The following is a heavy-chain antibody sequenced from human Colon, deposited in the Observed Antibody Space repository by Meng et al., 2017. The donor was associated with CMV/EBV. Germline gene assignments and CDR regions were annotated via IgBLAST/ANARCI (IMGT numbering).Heavy chain of an antibody. J-gene: IGHJ4*02. V-gene: IGHV4-59*07. Sequence: VHLQESGPGLVVPSGTLSLPCTVFGGSISNYWSWIRQPPGKRLELIGYIYYTGSTNYNPSLKSRVTMSVDTSKNQFSLKLSSVTAADTAVYYCARVKLQNNQYYFDYWGQGTLVTVSS. D-gene: IGHD4-11*01. CDR2: IYYTGST. CDR1: GGSISNY. CDR3: ARVKLQNNQYYFDY.